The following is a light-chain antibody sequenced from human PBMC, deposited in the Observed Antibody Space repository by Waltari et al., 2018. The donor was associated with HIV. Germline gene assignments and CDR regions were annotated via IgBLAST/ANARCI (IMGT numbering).Light chain of an antibody. J-gene: IGKJ2*01. CDR1: QRINNN. V-gene: IGKV3-15*01. Sequence: IVIPPSPATLSVSPGERATLSCSASQRINNNLAWYQKKPGQALRLRMYDASTRATGVPARSRGSVSGTEFTLTISSLQSEDFAVYYGQQYINWPPYNFGQGTKLEIK. CDR3: QQYINWPPYN. CDR2: DAS.